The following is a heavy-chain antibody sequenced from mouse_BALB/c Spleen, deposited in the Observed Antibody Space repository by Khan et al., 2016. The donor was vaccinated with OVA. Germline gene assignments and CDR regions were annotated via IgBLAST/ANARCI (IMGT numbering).Heavy chain of an antibody. CDR1: GYTFTNFG. CDR2: INTHTGEP. J-gene: IGHJ4*01. Sequence: QIQLVQSGPELKKPGETVKISCKASGYTFTNFGMNWVKQAPGKGLEWMGWINTHTGEPIYADDFKGRFAFSLETSASTAYLQINNLKNEDTATYCWARPPHFAYTLAYWGQGTSGTVSS. CDR3: ARPPHFAYTLAY. V-gene: IGHV9-3-1*01.